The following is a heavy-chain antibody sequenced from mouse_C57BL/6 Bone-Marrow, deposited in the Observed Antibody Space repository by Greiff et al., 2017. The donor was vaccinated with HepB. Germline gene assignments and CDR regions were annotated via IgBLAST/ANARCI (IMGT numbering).Heavy chain of an antibody. Sequence: QVQLQQSGAELVKPGASVKLSCKASGYTFTEYTIHWVKQRSGQGLEWIGWFYPGSGSIKYNENFKDKATLTADKSSSTVYMELSRLTSEDSAVYFCARHEERTTVGAPYAMDYWGQGTSVTVSS. J-gene: IGHJ4*01. CDR1: GYTFTEYT. V-gene: IGHV1-62-2*01. CDR3: ARHEERTTVGAPYAMDY. D-gene: IGHD1-1*01. CDR2: FYPGSGSI.